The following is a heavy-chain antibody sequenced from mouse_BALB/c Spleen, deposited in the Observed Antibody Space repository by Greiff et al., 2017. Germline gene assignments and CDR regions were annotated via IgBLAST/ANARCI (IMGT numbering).Heavy chain of an antibody. CDR1: GYSFTGYY. Sequence: LVKTGASVKISCKASGYSFTGYYMHWVKQSHGKSLEWIGYISCYNGATSYNQKFKGKATFNVDTSSSTAYMQFNSLTSEDSAVYYCAREGLRPHYYAMDYWGQGTSVTVSS. J-gene: IGHJ4*01. CDR2: ISCYNGAT. CDR3: AREGLRPHYYAMDY. V-gene: IGHV1S34*01. D-gene: IGHD1-2*01.